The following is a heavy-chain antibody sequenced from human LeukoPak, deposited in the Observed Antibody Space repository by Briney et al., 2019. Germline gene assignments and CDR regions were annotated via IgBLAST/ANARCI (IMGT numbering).Heavy chain of an antibody. V-gene: IGHV4-59*01. CDR1: GGSFSGYY. D-gene: IGHD6-19*01. Sequence: SETLSLTCAVYGGSFSGYYWSWIRQPPGKGLEWLGYIFYSGSSNYNPSLKSRVTISVDTSKNQFSLRLTSVTAADTAVYYCANAGYSGGYYFFDYWGQGTLVTVSS. J-gene: IGHJ4*02. CDR3: ANAGYSGGYYFFDY. CDR2: IFYSGSS.